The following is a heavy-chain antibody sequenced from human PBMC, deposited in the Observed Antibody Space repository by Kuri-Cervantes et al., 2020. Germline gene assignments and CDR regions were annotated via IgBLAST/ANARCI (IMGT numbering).Heavy chain of an antibody. V-gene: IGHV4-59*12. D-gene: IGHD3-10*01. CDR2: IYYRGSS. J-gene: IGHJ5*02. Sequence: SETLSLTCTVSGGSISSYYWSWIRQPPGKGLEYIGYIYYRGSSNYNPSLKSRVTISVDTSKKQFSLKLSSVTAADTAVYYCARAGSGRGWFDPWGQGTLVTVSS. CDR1: GGSISSYY. CDR3: ARAGSGRGWFDP.